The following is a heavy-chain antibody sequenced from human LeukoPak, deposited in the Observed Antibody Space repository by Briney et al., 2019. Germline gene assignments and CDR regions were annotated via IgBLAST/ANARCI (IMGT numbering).Heavy chain of an antibody. J-gene: IGHJ5*02. CDR3: AGDHSVEDRAWWFDP. V-gene: IGHV1-46*01. D-gene: IGHD4-23*01. Sequence: AASVKVSCKASGYTFTNNYMHWVRQAPGQGLEWMAVINPSGTTTTYARKFQGRLTLTRDMSTTTDYMELSSLTSEDTAMYYCAGDHSVEDRAWWFDPWGQGTLVTVSS. CDR2: INPSGTTT. CDR1: GYTFTNNY.